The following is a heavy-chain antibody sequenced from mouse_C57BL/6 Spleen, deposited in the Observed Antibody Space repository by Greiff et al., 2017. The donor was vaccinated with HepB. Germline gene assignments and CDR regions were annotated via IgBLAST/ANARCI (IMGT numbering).Heavy chain of an antibody. CDR1: GYTFTSYG. D-gene: IGHD2-1*01. CDR3: ARDLPFDY. V-gene: IGHV1-81*01. CDR2: IYPRDGNT. Sequence: QVQLQQSGAELARPGASVKLSCTASGYTFTSYGISWVKQRAGQGLEWIGEIYPRDGNTYYNEKFKGKATLTADKSTSTSYMKLRSLTSEDSAVYFCARDLPFDYWGQGTTLTVSS. J-gene: IGHJ2*01.